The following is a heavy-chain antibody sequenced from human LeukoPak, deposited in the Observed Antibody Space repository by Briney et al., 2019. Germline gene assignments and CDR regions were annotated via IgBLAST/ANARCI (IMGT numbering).Heavy chain of an antibody. V-gene: IGHV4-61*08. CDR3: ARDNRGSSGWYDAFDI. D-gene: IGHD6-13*01. Sequence: SETLSLTCTVSGGSITSGGYYWSWIRQPPGKGLEWIGYIYYSGGTNYNPSLKSRVTISVDTSKNQFSLRLSSVTAADTAVYYCARDNRGSSGWYDAFDIWGQGTMVTVSS. CDR2: IYYSGGT. J-gene: IGHJ3*02. CDR1: GGSITSGGYY.